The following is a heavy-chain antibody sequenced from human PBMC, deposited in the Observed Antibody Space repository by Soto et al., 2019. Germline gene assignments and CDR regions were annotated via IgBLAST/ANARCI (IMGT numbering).Heavy chain of an antibody. CDR1: GGSISSGGYS. V-gene: IGHV4-30-2*01. Sequence: GGSISSGGYSWSWIRQPPGKGLEWIGYIYHSGSTYYNPSLKSRVTISVDRSKNQFSLKLSSVTAADTAVYYCARVGAVAATAFDIWGQGTMVT. CDR3: ARVGAVAATAFDI. D-gene: IGHD6-19*01. CDR2: IYHSGST. J-gene: IGHJ3*02.